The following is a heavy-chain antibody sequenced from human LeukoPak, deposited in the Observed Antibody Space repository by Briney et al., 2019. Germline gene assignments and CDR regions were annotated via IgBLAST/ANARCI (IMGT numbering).Heavy chain of an antibody. CDR1: GGSFSGYY. CDR2: INHGGGT. J-gene: IGHJ4*02. Sequence: PSETLSLTCTVYGGSFSGYYWSWIRQPPGKGLEWIGEINHGGGTNYNPSLKSRVTISVDTSKNQFSLKLSSVTAADTAVYYCARVLVSGWYPYYFDYWGQGTLVTVSS. V-gene: IGHV4-34*01. CDR3: ARVLVSGWYPYYFDY. D-gene: IGHD6-19*01.